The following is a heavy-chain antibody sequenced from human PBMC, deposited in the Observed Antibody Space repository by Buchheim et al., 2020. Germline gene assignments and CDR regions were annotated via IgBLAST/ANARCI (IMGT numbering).Heavy chain of an antibody. J-gene: IGHJ4*02. Sequence: QLQLQESGSGLVKPSQTLSLTCAVSGGSISSGGYSWSWIRQPPGKGLEWIGYIYHSGSTYYNPSLKSRVTIAVERSKNQLSLKLSSVTAADTAVYYCARGDSSGYSVPHLFDYWGQGTL. CDR1: GGSISSGGYS. V-gene: IGHV4-30-2*01. CDR3: ARGDSSGYSVPHLFDY. CDR2: IYHSGST. D-gene: IGHD3-22*01.